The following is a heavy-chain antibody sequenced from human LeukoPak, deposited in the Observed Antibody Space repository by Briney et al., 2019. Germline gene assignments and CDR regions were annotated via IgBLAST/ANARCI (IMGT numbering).Heavy chain of an antibody. CDR2: ISYDGSNK. J-gene: IGHJ4*02. CDR1: GFTFSSYA. V-gene: IGHV3-30*04. D-gene: IGHD3-9*01. CDR3: AKDGDNDILTGYYLDY. Sequence: GRSLRLSCAASGFTFSSYAMHWVRQAPGKGLVWVAVISYDGSNKYYADSVKGRFTISRDNSKNTLYLQMNSLRAEDTAVYYCAKDGDNDILTGYYLDYWGQGTLVTVSS.